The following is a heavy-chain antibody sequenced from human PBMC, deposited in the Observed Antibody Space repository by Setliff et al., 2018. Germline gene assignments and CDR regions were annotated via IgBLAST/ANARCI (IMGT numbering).Heavy chain of an antibody. CDR2: IKQDGSVK. D-gene: IGHD3-10*01. V-gene: IGHV3-7*01. J-gene: IGHJ5*02. Sequence: GGSLRLSCAASGFTFSSYWMNWVRQAPGKGLEWVANIKQDGSVKNYVDSVKGRFSISRDNTKNSLYLQMNSLRAEETAVYYCARDPFGNPVFDPWGQGTLVTVSS. CDR3: ARDPFGNPVFDP. CDR1: GFTFSSYW.